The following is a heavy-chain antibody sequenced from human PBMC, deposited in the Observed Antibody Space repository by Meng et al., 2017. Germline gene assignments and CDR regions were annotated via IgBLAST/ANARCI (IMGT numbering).Heavy chain of an antibody. CDR2: IYHSGST. Sequence: GSLRLSCTVSGYSISSGYYWGWIRQPPGKGLEWIGSIYHSGSTYYNPSLKSRVTISVDTSKNQFSLKLSSVTAADTAVYYCARDLMTTDIWGQGTLVNGAS. J-gene: IGHJ4*02. D-gene: IGHD4-17*01. CDR3: ARDLMTTDI. V-gene: IGHV4-38-2*02. CDR1: GYSISSGYY.